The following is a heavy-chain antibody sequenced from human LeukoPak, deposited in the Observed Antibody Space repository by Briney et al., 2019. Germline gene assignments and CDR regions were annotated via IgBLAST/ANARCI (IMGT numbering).Heavy chain of an antibody. V-gene: IGHV2-70*11. CDR3: ARLIAASSYFDY. D-gene: IGHD6-13*01. CDR2: IDWGDDK. J-gene: IGHJ4*02. Sequence: ESGPALVKPTQTLTLTCTFSGFSLSTSGMCVSWIRQPPGKALEWLARIDWGDDKYYSTSLRTRVSISKDTSKEQVVLTMTNMDPGDTATYYCARLIAASSYFDYWGQGMLVTVSS. CDR1: GFSLSTSGMC.